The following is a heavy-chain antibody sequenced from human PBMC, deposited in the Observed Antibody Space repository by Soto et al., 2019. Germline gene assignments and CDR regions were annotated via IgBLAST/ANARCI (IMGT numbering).Heavy chain of an antibody. V-gene: IGHV4-4*07. CDR2: IDASGST. CDR1: GGSISTYY. Sequence: SETLSLTYTVSGGSISTYYCNWIRQPAGKGLEWIGRIDASGSTDYNPSLKSRVTMSADTSKNQFSLRLSSVTAADTAVYYCARGGHDFWSGPFDYWGQGNLVTVSS. D-gene: IGHD3-3*01. CDR3: ARGGHDFWSGPFDY. J-gene: IGHJ4*02.